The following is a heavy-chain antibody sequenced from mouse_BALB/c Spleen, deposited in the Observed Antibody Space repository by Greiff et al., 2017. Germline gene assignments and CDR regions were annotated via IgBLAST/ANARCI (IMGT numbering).Heavy chain of an antibody. V-gene: IGHV5-4*02. J-gene: IGHJ3*01. D-gene: IGHD1-2*01. CDR3: EREGNGYGALFAY. CDR2: ISDCGSYT. CDR1: GFTFSDYY. Sequence: EVKLVESGGGLVKPGGSLKLSCAASGFTFSDYYMYWVRQTPEKRLEWVATISDCGSYTYYPDSVKGRFTISRDNAKNNLYLQMSSLKSEDTAMYYCEREGNGYGALFAYWGQGTLVTVSA.